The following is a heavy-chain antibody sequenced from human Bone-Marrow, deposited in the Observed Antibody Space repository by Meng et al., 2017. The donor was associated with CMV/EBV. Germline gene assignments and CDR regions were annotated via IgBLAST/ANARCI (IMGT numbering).Heavy chain of an antibody. D-gene: IGHD6-13*01. J-gene: IGHJ4*02. Sequence: GESLKISCAASGFTFSSYAMHWVRQAPGKGLEWVAVISYDGSNKYYADSVKGRFTISRGNSKNTLYLQMNSLRAEDTAVYYCARGQGYSSSWRLKHFDYWGQGTLVTVSS. V-gene: IGHV3-30*04. CDR1: GFTFSSYA. CDR2: ISYDGSNK. CDR3: ARGQGYSSSWRLKHFDY.